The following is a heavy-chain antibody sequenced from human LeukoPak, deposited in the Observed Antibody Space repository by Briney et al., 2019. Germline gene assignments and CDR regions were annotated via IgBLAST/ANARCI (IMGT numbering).Heavy chain of an antibody. CDR3: AKVGDTAMVRDY. CDR2: ISWNSGSI. J-gene: IGHJ4*02. V-gene: IGHV3-9*01. CDR1: RFTFDDYA. Sequence: GRSLRLSCAASRFTFDDYAMHWVRQAPGKGLEWVSGISWNSGSIGYADSVKGRFTISRDNAKISLYLQMNSLRAEDTALYYCAKVGDTAMVRDYGGQGTLVTVSS. D-gene: IGHD5-18*01.